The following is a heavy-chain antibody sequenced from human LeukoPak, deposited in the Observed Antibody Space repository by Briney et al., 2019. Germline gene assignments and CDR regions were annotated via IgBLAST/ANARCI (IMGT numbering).Heavy chain of an antibody. CDR2: ISGSGGST. Sequence: GGSLRLSCAASGFTFSSYAMSWVRQAPGKGLEWVSAISGSGGSTYYADSVKGRFTISRDNSKNTLYLQMNSLRAEDTAVYYCAKEAKKRGSSTSCYDYWGQGTLVTVSS. CDR3: AKEAKKRGSSTSCYDY. V-gene: IGHV3-23*01. D-gene: IGHD2-2*01. CDR1: GFTFSSYA. J-gene: IGHJ4*02.